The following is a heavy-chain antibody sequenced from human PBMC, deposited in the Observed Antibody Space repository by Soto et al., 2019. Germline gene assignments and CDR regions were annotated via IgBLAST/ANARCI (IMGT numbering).Heavy chain of an antibody. CDR3: VGGYRITIFGVVTAGYYYGMDV. V-gene: IGHV1-3*01. Sequence: QVQLVQSGAEVKKPGASVKVSCKASGYTFTSYAMHWVRQAPGQRLEWMGWINAGNGNTKYSQKFQGRVTITRDTSASTAYMELSSLRSEDTAVYYCVGGYRITIFGVVTAGYYYGMDVWGQGTTVTVSS. CDR1: GYTFTSYA. J-gene: IGHJ6*02. D-gene: IGHD3-3*01. CDR2: INAGNGNT.